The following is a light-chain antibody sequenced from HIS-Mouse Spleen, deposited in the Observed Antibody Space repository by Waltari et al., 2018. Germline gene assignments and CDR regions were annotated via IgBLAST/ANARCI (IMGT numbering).Light chain of an antibody. V-gene: IGKV1-8*01. Sequence: AIRMTQSPSSFSASTGDSITLTCRANQGISSYLAWYQQKPGKAPKLLIYAASTLQSGVPSRFSGSGSGTDFTLTISCLQSEDFATYYCQQYYSYPWTFGQGTKVEIK. J-gene: IGKJ1*01. CDR1: QGISSY. CDR2: AAS. CDR3: QQYYSYPWT.